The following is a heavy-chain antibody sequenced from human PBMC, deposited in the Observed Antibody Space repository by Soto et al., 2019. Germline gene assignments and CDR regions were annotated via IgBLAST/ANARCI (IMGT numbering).Heavy chain of an antibody. CDR1: GYTFTSYY. V-gene: IGHV1-46*01. Sequence: QVQLVQSGAEVKKPGASVKVSCKASGYTFTSYYIHWVRQAPGQGLEWMGIIDPSGGSTTYAQRFQGRVSMTSDTSTSTVYMELSSLRSEDTAVYYCARDPTAGRFDYWGQGTLVTVSS. J-gene: IGHJ4*02. CDR3: ARDPTAGRFDY. CDR2: IDPSGGST.